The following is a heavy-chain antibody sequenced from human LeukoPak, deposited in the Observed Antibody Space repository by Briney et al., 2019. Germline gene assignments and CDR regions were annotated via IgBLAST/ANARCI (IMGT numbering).Heavy chain of an antibody. CDR1: GFSVSRNY. D-gene: IGHD1-1*01. V-gene: IGHV3-66*01. J-gene: IGHJ4*02. CDR3: ARKTDHQTGGDY. Sequence: GGSLRLSCAASGFSVSRNYMTWVRQAPGEGLEWVSLIYSGGSTSYADSVKGRVTISRDNSKNTLYLQMNSLRAEDTAVYYCARKTDHQTGGDYWGQGTLVTVSS. CDR2: IYSGGST.